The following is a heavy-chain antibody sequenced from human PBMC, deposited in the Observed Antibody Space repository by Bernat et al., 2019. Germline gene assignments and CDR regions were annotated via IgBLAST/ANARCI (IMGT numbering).Heavy chain of an antibody. CDR1: GGSISSGGYY. CDR2: IYYSGST. CDR3: ARVAGGDYVWYFDL. J-gene: IGHJ2*01. D-gene: IGHD2-21*02. V-gene: IGHV4-31*03. Sequence: QLQLQESGPGLVKPSQTLSLTCTVSGGSISSGGYYWSWIRQHPGKGLEWIGYIYYSGSTHYNPSLKSRVTISVDTSKNQFSLRLSSVTAADTAVYYCARVAGGDYVWYFDLWGRGTLVTVSS.